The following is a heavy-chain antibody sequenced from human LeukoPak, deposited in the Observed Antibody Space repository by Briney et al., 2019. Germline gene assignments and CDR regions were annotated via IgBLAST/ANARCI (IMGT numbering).Heavy chain of an antibody. CDR3: ARDRSTIFGVVVYYFDY. Sequence: ASVKVSCKASGYTFTTYAMHWVRQAPGQGLEWMGWINAGNGNTKYSQKFQGRVTITRDTSASTAYMELSSLRSEDTAVYYCARDRSTIFGVVVYYFDYWGQGTLVTVSS. D-gene: IGHD3-3*01. J-gene: IGHJ4*02. CDR2: INAGNGNT. V-gene: IGHV1-3*01. CDR1: GYTFTTYA.